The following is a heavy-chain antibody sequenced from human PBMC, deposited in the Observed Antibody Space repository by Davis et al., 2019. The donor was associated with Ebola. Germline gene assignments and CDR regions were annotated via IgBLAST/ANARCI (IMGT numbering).Heavy chain of an antibody. V-gene: IGHV4-34*01. J-gene: IGHJ6*02. CDR2: INHSGST. CDR3: ARQKSHYYYYGMDV. CDR1: GGSFSGYY. Sequence: SETLSLTCAVYGGSFSGYYWSWIRQPQGKGLEWIGEINHSGSTYYNPSLKSRVTISVDTSKNQFSLKLSSVTAADTAVYYCARQKSHYYYYGMDVWGQGTTVTVSS.